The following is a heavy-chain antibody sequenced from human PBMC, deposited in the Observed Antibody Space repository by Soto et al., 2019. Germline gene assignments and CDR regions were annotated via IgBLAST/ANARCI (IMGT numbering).Heavy chain of an antibody. CDR2: ISSNGGST. J-gene: IGHJ6*02. CDR1: GFTFSSYA. Sequence: GGSLRLSCSASGFTFSSYAMHWVRQAPGKGLEYVSAISSNGGSTYYADSVKGRFTISRDNSKNTLYLQMSSLRAEDTAVYYCVKDPPFRVMDVWGRVMDVWGQGTTVTVSS. CDR3: VKDPPFRVMDVWGRVMDV. V-gene: IGHV3-64D*08. D-gene: IGHD3-16*01.